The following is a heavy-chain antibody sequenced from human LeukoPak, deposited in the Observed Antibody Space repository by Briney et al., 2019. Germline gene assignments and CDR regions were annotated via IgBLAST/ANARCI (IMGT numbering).Heavy chain of an antibody. D-gene: IGHD1-1*01. CDR2: ISYDDINK. CDR1: GFTFSSYI. Sequence: PGRSLRLSCAASGFTFSSYIMYWVRQAPGKGLEWVAVISYDDINKYCADSVKGRFTISRDNSKNTLYLQMNSLRAEDTAVYYCARDGLEPSLDYWGQGTLVTVSS. V-gene: IGHV3-30*04. J-gene: IGHJ4*02. CDR3: ARDGLEPSLDY.